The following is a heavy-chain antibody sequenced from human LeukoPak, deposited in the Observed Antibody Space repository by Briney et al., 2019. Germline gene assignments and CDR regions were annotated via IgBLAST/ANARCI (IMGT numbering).Heavy chain of an antibody. V-gene: IGHV1-69*04. CDR3: ARGYYDFWSGYYWSRDYYYGMDV. Sequence: ASVKVSCKASGGTFSSYAISWVRQAPGQGVEWMGRIIPILGIANYAQKFQGRVTITADKSTSTAYMELSSLRSDDTAVYYCARGYYDFWSGYYWSRDYYYGMDVWGQGTTVTVSS. D-gene: IGHD3-3*01. CDR2: IIPILGIA. J-gene: IGHJ6*02. CDR1: GGTFSSYA.